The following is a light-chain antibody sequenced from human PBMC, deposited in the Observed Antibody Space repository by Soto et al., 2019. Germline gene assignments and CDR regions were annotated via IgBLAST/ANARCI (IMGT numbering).Light chain of an antibody. J-gene: IGKJ1*01. Sequence: IQLTQSPSSLSASVGDRVTITCRASQAIINYLAWYQQKPGKAPQLLIYGASTLQSGVPSRFSGSGSGTHFTLTVSSLQPEDFATYYCQHYNSYSEAFGLGTKVELK. CDR1: QAIINY. CDR3: QHYNSYSEA. V-gene: IGKV1-9*01. CDR2: GAS.